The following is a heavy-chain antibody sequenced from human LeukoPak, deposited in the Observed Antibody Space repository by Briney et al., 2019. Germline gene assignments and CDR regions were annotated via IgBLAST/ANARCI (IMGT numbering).Heavy chain of an antibody. V-gene: IGHV4-34*01. D-gene: IGHD3-10*01. Sequence: PSETLSLTCAVYGGSFSGYYWSWIRQPPGKGLEWIGEINHSGNTNYNPSLKSRVTISVDTSKNQFSLKLSSVTAADTAVYYCARGSPLLWFICDAFDIWGQGTMVTVSS. CDR3: ARGSPLLWFICDAFDI. CDR2: INHSGNT. CDR1: GGSFSGYY. J-gene: IGHJ3*02.